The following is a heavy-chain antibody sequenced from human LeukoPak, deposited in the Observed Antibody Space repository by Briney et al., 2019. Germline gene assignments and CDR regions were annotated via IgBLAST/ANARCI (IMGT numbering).Heavy chain of an antibody. J-gene: IGHJ6*03. Sequence: ASVKVSCKPSGYTFTGYYIHWVRQAPGPGLEWMGWINPNSGDTNYAQKFQGRVSMTGDTSISTAYMELSRLRSEDTAVYYCARGRFWGSGSRQYYYYYYMDVWGKGTTVTISS. CDR1: GYTFTGYY. D-gene: IGHD3-10*01. CDR2: INPNSGDT. V-gene: IGHV1-2*02. CDR3: ARGRFWGSGSRQYYYYYYMDV.